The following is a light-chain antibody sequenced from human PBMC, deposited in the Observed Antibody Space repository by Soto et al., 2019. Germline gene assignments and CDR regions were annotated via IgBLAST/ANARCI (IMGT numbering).Light chain of an antibody. CDR1: QSVSCNY. Sequence: EIVLTQSPGTLSLSPGERATLSCRASQSVSCNYLAWYQQKPGQAPRLLIYGASTRATGIPDRFSGSGSGTDFTLTISRLEPEDFALYYCQQYGSSSITFGQGTRLE. CDR2: GAS. CDR3: QQYGSSSIT. V-gene: IGKV3-20*01. J-gene: IGKJ5*01.